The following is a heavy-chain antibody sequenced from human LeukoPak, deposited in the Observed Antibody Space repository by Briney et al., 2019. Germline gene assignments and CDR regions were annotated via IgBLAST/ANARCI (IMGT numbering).Heavy chain of an antibody. CDR2: IYASGST. D-gene: IGHD5-24*01. V-gene: IGHV4-4*07. J-gene: IGHJ6*03. CDR1: GGSIGNFF. CDR3: ARSARFNYFYMDV. Sequence: SETLSLTRSVSGGSIGNFFWTWIRQPAGKGLEYIRRIYASGSTDYNPSLRSRLTLSLDTSKNQFSLRLNSVTAADTAVYYCARSARFNYFYMDVWGKGTTVTVSS.